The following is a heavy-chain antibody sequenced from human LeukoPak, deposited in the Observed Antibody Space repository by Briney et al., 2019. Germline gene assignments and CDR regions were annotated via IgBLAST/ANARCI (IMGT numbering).Heavy chain of an antibody. CDR1: GGSITSGGYY. Sequence: SETLSLTCTVSGGSITSGGYYWSWIRQHPGKGLEWIGYIYYSGSTYYNPSLKSRVTISVDTSKNQFSLKLSSVTAADTAVYYCARAVRSFDYFDYWGQGTLVTVSS. J-gene: IGHJ4*02. D-gene: IGHD6-19*01. V-gene: IGHV4-31*03. CDR2: IYYSGST. CDR3: ARAVRSFDYFDY.